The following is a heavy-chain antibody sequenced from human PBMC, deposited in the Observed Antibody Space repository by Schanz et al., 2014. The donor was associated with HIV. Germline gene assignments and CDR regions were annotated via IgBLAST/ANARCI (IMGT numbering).Heavy chain of an antibody. D-gene: IGHD2-2*01. Sequence: QVQLVQSGAEVKKPGASVKVSCKASGYTFTSYDINWVRQATGQGLEWMGWINPNSGATDSAQKFQGRVTMTRDTSISTAYMELTRLRFDDTDVYYCAKSRFQLHWFDSWGQGTLVTVSS. V-gene: IGHV1-2*02. CDR1: GYTFTSYD. J-gene: IGHJ5*01. CDR2: INPNSGAT. CDR3: AKSRFQLHWFDS.